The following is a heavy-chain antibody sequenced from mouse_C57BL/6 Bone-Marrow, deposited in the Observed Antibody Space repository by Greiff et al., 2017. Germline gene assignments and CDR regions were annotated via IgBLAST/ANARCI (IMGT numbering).Heavy chain of an antibody. CDR1: GYSFTDYN. Sequence: VQLQQSGPELVKPGASVTISCKASGYSFTDYNMNWVKQSNGKSLEWIGVINPHYGTTSYNQKFKGKATLTVDQSSSTAYMQLNSLTSEDAAVYYCARGYDYDYAMDYWGQGTSVTVSS. V-gene: IGHV1-39*01. CDR2: INPHYGTT. CDR3: ARGYDYDYAMDY. D-gene: IGHD2-4*01. J-gene: IGHJ4*01.